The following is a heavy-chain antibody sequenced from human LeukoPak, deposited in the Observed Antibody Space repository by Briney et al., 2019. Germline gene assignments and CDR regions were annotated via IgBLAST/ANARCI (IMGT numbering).Heavy chain of an antibody. CDR2: IYYSGST. Sequence: SETLSLTCTVSGGSISSGGYYWSWIRQHPGKGLEWIGYIYYSGSTYYNPSLKSRVSISVDTSKNQFSLKLSSVTAADTAVYYCARVYAQRNWFDPRGQGTLVTVSS. D-gene: IGHD2-8*01. CDR1: GGSISSGGYY. J-gene: IGHJ5*02. V-gene: IGHV4-31*03. CDR3: ARVYAQRNWFDP.